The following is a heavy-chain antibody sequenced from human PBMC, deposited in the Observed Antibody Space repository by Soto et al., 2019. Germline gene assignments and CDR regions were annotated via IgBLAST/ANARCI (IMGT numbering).Heavy chain of an antibody. Sequence: PGGSLEISCAAPGFTFSNSAMTWVRQAPAKGLEWVSTIRDSDSGGSTFYADSVKGRFTISRDDSKNTLYLQMSSLRAEDTAMYYCAKVRVGIDVDFDYWGQGALVTVS. D-gene: IGHD2-21*01. CDR2: IRDSDSGGST. J-gene: IGHJ4*02. CDR3: AKVRVGIDVDFDY. V-gene: IGHV3-23*01. CDR1: GFTFSNSA.